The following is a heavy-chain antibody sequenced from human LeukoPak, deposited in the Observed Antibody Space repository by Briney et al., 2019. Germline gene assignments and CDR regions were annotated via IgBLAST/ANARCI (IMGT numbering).Heavy chain of an antibody. Sequence: ASVKVSCKASGYTFATYYMHWVRQAPGQGLEWMGVINPSSGSTNYAQNFQGRVTMTRDTSTSTVYMELSSPRSEDTAMYYCAIMALVDTGKSPFDDWGQGSLVTVSS. CDR2: INPSSGST. J-gene: IGHJ4*02. V-gene: IGHV1-46*01. CDR1: GYTFATYY. CDR3: AIMALVDTGKSPFDD. D-gene: IGHD5-18*01.